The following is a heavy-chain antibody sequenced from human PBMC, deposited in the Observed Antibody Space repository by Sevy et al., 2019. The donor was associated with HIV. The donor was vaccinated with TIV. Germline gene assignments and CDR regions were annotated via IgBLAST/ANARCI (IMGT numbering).Heavy chain of an antibody. CDR1: GFTFSSYS. V-gene: IGHV3-21*01. CDR2: ISSSSSYI. J-gene: IGHJ5*02. D-gene: IGHD3-3*01. CDR3: ARDPNYDFWSGYYTGRGPWFDP. Sequence: GGSLRLSCAASGFTFSSYSMNWVRQAPGKGLEWVSSISSSSSYIYYADSVKGRFTISRDNAKNSLYLQMNSLRAEETAVYYCARDPNYDFWSGYYTGRGPWFDPWGQGTLVTVSS.